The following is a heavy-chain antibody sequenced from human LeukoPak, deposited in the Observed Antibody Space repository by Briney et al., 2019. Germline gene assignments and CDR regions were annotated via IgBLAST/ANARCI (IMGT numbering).Heavy chain of an antibody. Sequence: GGSLRLSCAASGFTFSSYIMTWVRQAPGKGLEWVSYISSSGSTIYYADSVKGRFTISRDNSKNTLYLQMNSLRAEDTAVYYCAKDTTRIAVAGHNWFDPWGQGTLVTVSS. CDR1: GFTFSSYI. J-gene: IGHJ5*02. V-gene: IGHV3-48*01. CDR2: ISSSGSTI. CDR3: AKDTTRIAVAGHNWFDP. D-gene: IGHD6-19*01.